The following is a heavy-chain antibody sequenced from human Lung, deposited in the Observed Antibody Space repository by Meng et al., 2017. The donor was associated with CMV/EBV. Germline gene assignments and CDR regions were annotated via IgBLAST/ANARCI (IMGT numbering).Heavy chain of an antibody. D-gene: IGHD6-19*01. CDR3: ARGRAGYYYYGMDV. Sequence: ASVKVSCKASGYTFTSYDINWVRQATGQGLEWMGWMNPNSGNTGYAQKFQGRVTITRNTSISTAYMELSSLRSEDTAVYYCARGRAGYYYYGMDVWGQGTTVTGSS. J-gene: IGHJ6*02. CDR2: MNPNSGNT. CDR1: GYTFTSYD. V-gene: IGHV1-8*03.